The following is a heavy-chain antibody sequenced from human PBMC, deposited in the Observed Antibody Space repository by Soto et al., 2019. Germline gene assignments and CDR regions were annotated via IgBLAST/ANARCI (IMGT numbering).Heavy chain of an antibody. V-gene: IGHV4-34*01. J-gene: IGHJ6*02. CDR2: INHSGST. CDR1: GGSFSGYY. D-gene: IGHD2-15*01. CDR3: ARAGMDCSGGSCYRLGGMDV. Sequence: SETLSLTCAVYGGSFSGYYWSWIRQPPGKGLEWIGEINHSGSTNYNPSLKGRVTISVDTSKNQFSLKLSSVTAADTAVYYCARAGMDCSGGSCYRLGGMDVWGQGTTVTVSS.